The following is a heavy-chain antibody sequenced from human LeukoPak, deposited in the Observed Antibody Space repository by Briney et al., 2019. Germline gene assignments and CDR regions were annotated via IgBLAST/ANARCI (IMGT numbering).Heavy chain of an antibody. J-gene: IGHJ5*02. D-gene: IGHD6-13*01. CDR1: GGSISSYY. Sequence: SETLSLTCTVSGGSISSYYWSWIRQPPGKGLEWIGYIYYSGSTNYNPSLKSRVTISVDPSKNQFSLKLSSVTAADTAVYYCARDVAAAGNNWFDPWGQGTLVTVSS. CDR3: ARDVAAAGNNWFDP. V-gene: IGHV4-59*01. CDR2: IYYSGST.